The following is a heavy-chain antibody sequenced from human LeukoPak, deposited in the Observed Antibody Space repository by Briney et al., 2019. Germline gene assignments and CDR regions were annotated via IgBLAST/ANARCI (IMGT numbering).Heavy chain of an antibody. CDR1: GFTFSSYW. CDR3: ARRSGHYYDSSGYYHKNAFDI. J-gene: IGHJ3*02. CDR2: IKQDGSER. D-gene: IGHD3-22*01. Sequence: GGSLRLSCAASGFTFSSYWMSWVRQAPGKGQEWVANIKQDGSERYYVDSVKGRFTISRDNAKNSLYLQMISLRVEDTAVYYCARRSGHYYDSSGYYHKNAFDIWGQGTMVTVSS. V-gene: IGHV3-7*01.